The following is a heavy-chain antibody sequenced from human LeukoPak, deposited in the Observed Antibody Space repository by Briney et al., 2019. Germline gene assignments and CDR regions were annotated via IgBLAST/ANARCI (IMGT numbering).Heavy chain of an antibody. CDR3: AKGGFVEMATMGY. V-gene: IGHV3-53*01. J-gene: IGHJ4*02. CDR2: IYSGGTT. D-gene: IGHD5-24*01. Sequence: GGSLRLSCAASGFTVSSNYMSWVRQAPGKGLEWVSVIYSGGTTYYADSVKGRFTISRDNSKNTLYLQMNSLRAEDTAVYYCAKGGFVEMATMGYWGQGTLVTVSS. CDR1: GFTVSSNY.